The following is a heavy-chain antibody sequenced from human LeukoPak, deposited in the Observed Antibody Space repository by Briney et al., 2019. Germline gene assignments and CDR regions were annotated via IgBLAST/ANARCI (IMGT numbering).Heavy chain of an antibody. CDR1: GFTFSSYG. Sequence: GGSLRLSCAASGFTFSSYGMSWVRQAPGKGLEWVANIKQDGSEKYYVDSVKGRFTISRDNAKNSLYLQMNSLRAEDTAVYYCAREDNNWNYGPYFDYWGQGTLVTVSS. D-gene: IGHD1-7*01. J-gene: IGHJ4*02. CDR3: AREDNNWNYGPYFDY. CDR2: IKQDGSEK. V-gene: IGHV3-7*01.